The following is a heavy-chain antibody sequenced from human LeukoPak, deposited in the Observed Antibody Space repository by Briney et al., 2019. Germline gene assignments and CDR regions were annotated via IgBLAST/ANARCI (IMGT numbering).Heavy chain of an antibody. CDR3: ARTATDTGEFDY. D-gene: IGHD6-13*01. J-gene: IGHJ4*02. Sequence: PGGSLRLSCAASGFTFSTYWMSWVRLAPGKGLEWVANIKEDGSERYYVDSVKGRFTNSRDNANNSLYLQMNSLRADDTAVYYCARTATDTGEFDYWGQGTLVTVSS. CDR1: GFTFSTYW. V-gene: IGHV3-7*01. CDR2: IKEDGSER.